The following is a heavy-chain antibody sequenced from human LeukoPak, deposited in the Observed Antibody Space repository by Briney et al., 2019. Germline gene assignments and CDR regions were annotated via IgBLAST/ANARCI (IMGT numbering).Heavy chain of an antibody. V-gene: IGHV3-30*18. D-gene: IGHD6-19*01. Sequence: GGSLRLSCAASGFTISDYGMHWVRQAPGKGLEWVAVVAHDGSVQHYADSVKGRVSISRDNSQNTLSLLMNSLRTEDTAVYDCAKEPTPYSSGWYFQHWGQGTLVTVSS. CDR2: VAHDGSVQ. CDR3: AKEPTPYSSGWYFQH. J-gene: IGHJ1*01. CDR1: GFTISDYG.